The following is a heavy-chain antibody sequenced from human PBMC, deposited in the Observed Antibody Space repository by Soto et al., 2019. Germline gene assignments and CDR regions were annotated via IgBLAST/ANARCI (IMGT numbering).Heavy chain of an antibody. Sequence: ASVKVSCKASGYTFTSYDINWVRQATGQGLEWMGWMSPNSGNAGYAQKFQGRVTMTRNTSISTAYMELSSLRSEDTAVYYCARGPRCTSISCPYYFDYWGQGTLVTV. J-gene: IGHJ4*02. D-gene: IGHD2-2*01. CDR1: GYTFTSYD. V-gene: IGHV1-8*01. CDR2: MSPNSGNA. CDR3: ARGPRCTSISCPYYFDY.